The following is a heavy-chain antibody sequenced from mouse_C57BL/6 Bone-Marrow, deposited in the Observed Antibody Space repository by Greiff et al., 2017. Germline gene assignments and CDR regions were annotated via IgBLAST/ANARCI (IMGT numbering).Heavy chain of an antibody. CDR3: ARQDYGNYVGYAMDY. CDR2: IWSDGST. D-gene: IGHD2-1*01. V-gene: IGHV2-6-1*01. Sequence: VKLVESGPGLVAPSQSLSITCTVSGFSLTSYGVHWVRQPPGKGLEWLVVIWSDGSTTDNSALKSRLSISKDNSKSQVFLKMNSLQTDDTAMYYCARQDYGNYVGYAMDYWGQGTSVTVSS. J-gene: IGHJ4*01. CDR1: GFSLTSYG.